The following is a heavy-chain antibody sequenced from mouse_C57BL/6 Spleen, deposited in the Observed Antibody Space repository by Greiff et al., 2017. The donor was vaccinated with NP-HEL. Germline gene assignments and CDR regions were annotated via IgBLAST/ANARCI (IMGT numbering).Heavy chain of an antibody. V-gene: IGHV1-78*01. D-gene: IGHD2-2*01. CDR1: GYTFTDHT. CDR3: AREGWLRRGGRRYFDY. CDR2: IYPRDGST. Sequence: QVQLQQSDAELVKPGASVKISCKVSGYTFTDHTIHWMKQRPEQGLEWIGYIYPRDGSTKYNEKFKGKATLTADKSSSTAYMQLNSLTSEDSAVYFCAREGWLRRGGRRYFDYWGQGTTLTVSS. J-gene: IGHJ2*01.